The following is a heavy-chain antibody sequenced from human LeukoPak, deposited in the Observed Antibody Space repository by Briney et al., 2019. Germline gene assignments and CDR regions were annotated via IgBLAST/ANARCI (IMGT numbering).Heavy chain of an antibody. CDR2: ISHRSETI. Sequence: PGGSLRLSCATSGFSFNRRGMNWVRHPPGKGLEWVSYISHRSETIYYAESVKGRFTVSRDDSKDSLYLQMHTLRAEDTAVYYCARIDGPSVFTYYMDLWGKGTTVTVAS. J-gene: IGHJ6*03. V-gene: IGHV3-48*04. CDR3: ARIDGPSVFTYYMDL. D-gene: IGHD3-16*01. CDR1: GFSFNRRG.